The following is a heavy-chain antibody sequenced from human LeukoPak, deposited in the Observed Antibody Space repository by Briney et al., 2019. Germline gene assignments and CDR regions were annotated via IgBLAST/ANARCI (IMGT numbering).Heavy chain of an antibody. J-gene: IGHJ4*02. CDR2: ISSGSSTI. V-gene: IGHV3-48*01. CDR3: AKDGEQQLAGFFDY. Sequence: PGGSLRLSCAASGFTFSSYAMHWVRQAPGKGPEWLSYISSGSSTIYYADSVKGRFTISRDNSKNTLYLQMNGLRAEDTAVYYCAKDGEQQLAGFFDYWGQGTLVTVSS. D-gene: IGHD6-13*01. CDR1: GFTFSSYA.